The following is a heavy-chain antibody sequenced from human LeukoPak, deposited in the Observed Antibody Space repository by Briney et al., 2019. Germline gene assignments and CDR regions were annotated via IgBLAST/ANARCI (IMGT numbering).Heavy chain of an antibody. D-gene: IGHD6-19*01. V-gene: IGHV3-23*01. CDR3: AKDISPSSDWTFDY. J-gene: IGHJ4*02. CDR2: ISGSGGST. Sequence: GGSLRLSCAASGFTFSSYAMSWVRQAPGKGLEWASAISGSGGSTYYADSVKGRFTISRDNAKNSLYLQMNSLRAEDMALYYCAKDISPSSDWTFDYWGQGTLVTVSS. CDR1: GFTFSSYA.